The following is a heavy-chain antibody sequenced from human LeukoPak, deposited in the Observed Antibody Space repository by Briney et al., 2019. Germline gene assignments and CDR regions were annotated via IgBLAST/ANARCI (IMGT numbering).Heavy chain of an antibody. V-gene: IGHV1-8*01. CDR3: ARDYYYDSSGYYYIPHTQNYYYYYGMDV. CDR2: MNPNSGNT. J-gene: IGHJ6*02. CDR1: GYTFTSYD. Sequence: ASVKVSCKASGYTFTSYDINWVRQATGQGLEWMGWMNPNSGNTGYAQKFEGRVTMTRDTSTSTVYMELSSLRSEDTAVYYCARDYYYDSSGYYYIPHTQNYYYYYGMDVWGQGTTVTVSS. D-gene: IGHD3-22*01.